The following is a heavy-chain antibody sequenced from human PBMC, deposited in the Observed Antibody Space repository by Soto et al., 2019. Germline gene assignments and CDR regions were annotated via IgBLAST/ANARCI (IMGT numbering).Heavy chain of an antibody. CDR3: ARGSSYYDFWSGYLAY. J-gene: IGHJ4*02. D-gene: IGHD3-3*01. Sequence: ASVKVSCKTSGYSFTSYGISWVRQAPGQGLEWMGWISAYNGNTNYAQKLQGRVTMTTDTSTSTAYMELRSLRSDDTAVYYCARGSSYYDFWSGYLAYWGQGTLVTVSS. CDR2: ISAYNGNT. V-gene: IGHV1-18*04. CDR1: GYSFTSYG.